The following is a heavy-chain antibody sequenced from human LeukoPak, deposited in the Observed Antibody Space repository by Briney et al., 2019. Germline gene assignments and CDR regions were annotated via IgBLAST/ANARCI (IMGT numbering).Heavy chain of an antibody. CDR3: AREKAVVVPAAKDYYYYYMDV. D-gene: IGHD2-2*01. CDR1: GDSISSGDYY. CDR2: IYTSGST. J-gene: IGHJ6*03. V-gene: IGHV4-61*02. Sequence: SHTLSLTCTVSGDSISSGDYYWSWIRQPAGKGLEWLGRIYTSGSTTYNPSLKSRVTISVDTSKNQFSLKLSSVTAADTAVYYSAREKAVVVPAAKDYYYYYMDVWGKGTTVTISS.